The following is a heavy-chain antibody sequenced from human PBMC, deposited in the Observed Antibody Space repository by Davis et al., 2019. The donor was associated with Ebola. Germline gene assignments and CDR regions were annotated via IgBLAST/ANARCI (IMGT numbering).Heavy chain of an antibody. V-gene: IGHV1-8*01. Sequence: AASVKVSCKASGYTFTSYDINWVRQATGQGLEWMGWMNPNSGNTGYAQKFQGRVTMTRNTSISTAYMELSSLRSEDTAVYYCARGYSPKCRTGDCVNDYWGQGTLVTVSS. J-gene: IGHJ4*02. CDR2: MNPNSGNT. CDR3: ARGYSPKCRTGDCVNDY. CDR1: GYTFTSYD. D-gene: IGHD2-21*01.